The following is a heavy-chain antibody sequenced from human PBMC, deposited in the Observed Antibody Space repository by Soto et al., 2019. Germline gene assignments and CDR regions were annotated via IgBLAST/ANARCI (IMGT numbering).Heavy chain of an antibody. CDR3: AKKKTIFGVVTRRYMDV. CDR1: GFTFSSYA. CDR2: ISGRGGRT. D-gene: IGHD3-3*01. Sequence: GGSLRLSCAASGFTFSSYAMSWVRQAPGKGLEWVSAISGRGGRTYYADSVKGRFTISRDNSKNTLYLQMNSLRAEDTAVYYCAKKKTIFGVVTRRYMDVWGKGTTVTVSS. J-gene: IGHJ6*03. V-gene: IGHV3-23*01.